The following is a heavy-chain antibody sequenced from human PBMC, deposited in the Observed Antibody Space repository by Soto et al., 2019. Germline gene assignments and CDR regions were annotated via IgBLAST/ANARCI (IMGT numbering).Heavy chain of an antibody. CDR3: AKVLRGFLEWLCDY. CDR2: ISYDGSNK. J-gene: IGHJ4*02. V-gene: IGHV3-30*18. Sequence: QVQLVESGGGVVQPGRSLRLSCAASGFTFSSYGMHWVRQAPGKGLEWVAVISYDGSNKYYADSVKGRFTISRDNSKNTLYLQMDSLRGEDTAVYYGAKVLRGFLEWLCDYWGQGTLVTVSS. D-gene: IGHD3-3*01. CDR1: GFTFSSYG.